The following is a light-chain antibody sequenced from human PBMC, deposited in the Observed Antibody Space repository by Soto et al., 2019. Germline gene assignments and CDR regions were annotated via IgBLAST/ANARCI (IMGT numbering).Light chain of an antibody. J-gene: IGKJ1*01. V-gene: IGKV3-20*01. CDR2: GAS. Sequence: DIVLTQSPGTLSLSPGERATLSCRASQSVGSSYLAWYQQKPGQAPSLLMYGASSRATGIPDRFSGSASWTDFTLTISRLEPEDFAVYYCQQYGNSPRTFGQGTKV. CDR3: QQYGNSPRT. CDR1: QSVGSSY.